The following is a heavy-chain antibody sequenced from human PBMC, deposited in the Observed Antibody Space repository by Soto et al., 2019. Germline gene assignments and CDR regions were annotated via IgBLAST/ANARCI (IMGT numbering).Heavy chain of an antibody. Sequence: ASVKVSCKASGYTFTSYAMHWVRQAPGQRLEWMGWINAGNGNTKYSQKFQGRVTITRDTSASTAYMELSSLRSEDTAVYYCGRERGYFDWLLQFDYWGQGTLVTVSS. CDR3: GRERGYFDWLLQFDY. V-gene: IGHV1-3*01. CDR2: INAGNGNT. J-gene: IGHJ4*02. D-gene: IGHD3-9*01. CDR1: GYTFTSYA.